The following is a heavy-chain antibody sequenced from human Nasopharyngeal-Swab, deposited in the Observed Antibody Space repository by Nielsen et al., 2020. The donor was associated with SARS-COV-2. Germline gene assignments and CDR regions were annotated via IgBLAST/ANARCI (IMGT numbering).Heavy chain of an antibody. V-gene: IGHV3-7*03. D-gene: IGHD6-13*01. CDR2: INPDGSVK. J-gene: IGHJ5*02. CDR3: ASAIAAAGSS. Sequence: WIRQPPGKGLEWVANINPDGSVKFYVDSVKGRLTISRDNVYNSVYLQMSSLTAEDTAVYYCASAIAAAGSSWGQGTLVTVSS.